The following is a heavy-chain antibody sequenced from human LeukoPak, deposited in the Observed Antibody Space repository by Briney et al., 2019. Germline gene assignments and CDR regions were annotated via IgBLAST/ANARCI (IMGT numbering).Heavy chain of an antibody. CDR2: INHSGST. CDR1: GGSISSSSYY. Sequence: PSETLSLTCTVSGGSISSSSYYWGWIRQPPGKGLEWIGEINHSGSTNYNPSLKSRVTISVDTSKNQFSLKLSSVTAADTAVYYCARGISGWYGNDAFDIWGQGTMVTVSS. V-gene: IGHV4-39*07. CDR3: ARGISGWYGNDAFDI. D-gene: IGHD6-19*01. J-gene: IGHJ3*02.